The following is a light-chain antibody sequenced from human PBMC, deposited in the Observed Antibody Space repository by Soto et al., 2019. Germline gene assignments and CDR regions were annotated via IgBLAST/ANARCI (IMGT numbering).Light chain of an antibody. V-gene: IGLV1-44*01. CDR1: SSNIGSNT. CDR3: ATWDVSRNGYV. J-gene: IGLJ1*01. Sequence: QSVLTQPPSASGTPGQRVTISASGSSSNIGSNTVSWYQQLPGTAPKLLIYDNDERPSGVPARFSGSKSGTSASLAISGLQSEDEGDYHCATWDVSRNGYVFGPGTKVTVL. CDR2: DND.